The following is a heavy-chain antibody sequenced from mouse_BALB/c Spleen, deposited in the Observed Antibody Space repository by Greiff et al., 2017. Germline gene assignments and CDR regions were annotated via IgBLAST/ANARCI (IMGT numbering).Heavy chain of an antibody. CDR3: NAAHPGVVDY. CDR1: GFNIKDYY. CDR2: IDPENGDT. J-gene: IGHJ2*01. V-gene: IGHV14-4*02. Sequence: VQLKESGAELVRSGASVKLSCTASGFNIKDYYMHWVKQRPEQGLEWIGWIDPENGDTEYAPKFQGKATMTADTSSNTAYLQLSSLTSEDTAVYYCNAAHPGVVDYWGQGTTLTVSS.